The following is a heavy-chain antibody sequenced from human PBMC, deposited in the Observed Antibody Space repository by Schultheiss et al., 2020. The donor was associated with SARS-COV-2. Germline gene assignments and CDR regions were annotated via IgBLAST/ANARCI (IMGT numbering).Heavy chain of an antibody. V-gene: IGHV3-23*01. Sequence: GESLKISCAASGFTFSRSVMSWVRQAPGKGLEWVSAISDSDDNTYYADSAKGRFTISRDNSKNTLYLQMNSLRAEDTAVYYCARADSSGWYAQTFDYWGQGTLVTVSS. D-gene: IGHD6-19*01. CDR3: ARADSSGWYAQTFDY. CDR1: GFTFSRSV. J-gene: IGHJ4*02. CDR2: ISDSDDNT.